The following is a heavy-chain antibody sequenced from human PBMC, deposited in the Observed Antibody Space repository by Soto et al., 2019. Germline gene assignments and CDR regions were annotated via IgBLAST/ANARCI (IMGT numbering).Heavy chain of an antibody. CDR2: MNPNSGNT. V-gene: IGHV1-8*01. J-gene: IGHJ6*03. CDR3: ARVNSSSWYYYYYYMEV. D-gene: IGHD6-13*01. Sequence: ASVKVSFKASGYTFTSYDINWVRQAPGQGLEWMGWMNPNSGNTGYAQKFQGRVTMTRNTSISTAYMELSSLRSEDTAVYYCARVNSSSWYYYYYYMEVWGKGTTVTVSS. CDR1: GYTFTSYD.